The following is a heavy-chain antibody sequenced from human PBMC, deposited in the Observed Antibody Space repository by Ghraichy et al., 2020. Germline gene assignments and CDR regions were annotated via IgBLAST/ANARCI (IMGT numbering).Heavy chain of an antibody. CDR3: ARDRDGSGHYYKYFQH. CDR1: GFTLSDYY. V-gene: IGHV3-11*01. D-gene: IGHD3-22*01. J-gene: IGHJ1*01. CDR2: ISTASTTI. Sequence: GESLRLSCVASGFTLSDYYMSWIRQAPGKGLEWVSYISTASTTISYADSVKGRFTISRDNAKNSVYLQMNSLRAEDTAVYYCARDRDGSGHYYKYFQHWGQGTLVTVSS.